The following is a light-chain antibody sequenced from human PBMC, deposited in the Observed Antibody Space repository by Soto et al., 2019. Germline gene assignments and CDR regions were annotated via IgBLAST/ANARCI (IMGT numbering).Light chain of an antibody. Sequence: QAVVTQEPSLTVSPGGTVTLTCGSSTGAVTSSHHTYWFQRKPGQVPRALIFHTTNTHSWTPARFSGSLLGGRAALTLSGAQPEDEAEYYCMLTYNGPWVFGGGIKLTVL. CDR2: HTT. CDR1: TGAVTSSHH. V-gene: IGLV7-46*01. J-gene: IGLJ3*02. CDR3: MLTYNGPWV.